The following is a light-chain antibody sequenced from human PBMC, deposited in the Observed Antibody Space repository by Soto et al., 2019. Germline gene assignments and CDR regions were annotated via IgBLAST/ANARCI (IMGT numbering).Light chain of an antibody. CDR2: YAS. CDR1: QSVGSY. J-gene: IGKJ1*01. CDR3: QQRSNWPWT. Sequence: EIVLTQSPATLSLSPGERATLSCRASQSVGSYLAWYQQKPGQAPRLLISYASNRATGIPARFSGSGSGTDFTHTISSLEPEDFAVYHCQQRSNWPWTFGQGTKVEIK. V-gene: IGKV3-11*01.